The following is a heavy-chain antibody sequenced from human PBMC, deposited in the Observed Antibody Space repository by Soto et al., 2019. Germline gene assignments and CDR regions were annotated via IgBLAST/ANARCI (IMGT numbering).Heavy chain of an antibody. Sequence: GASVKVSCKASGYTFTSYDINWVRQATGQGLEWMGWMNPNSGNTGYAQKFQGRVTMTRNTSISTAYMELSSLRSEDTAVYYCARGLPNGIAAAGTRDYWGQGTLVTVSS. J-gene: IGHJ4*02. CDR2: MNPNSGNT. D-gene: IGHD6-13*01. V-gene: IGHV1-8*01. CDR3: ARGLPNGIAAAGTRDY. CDR1: GYTFTSYD.